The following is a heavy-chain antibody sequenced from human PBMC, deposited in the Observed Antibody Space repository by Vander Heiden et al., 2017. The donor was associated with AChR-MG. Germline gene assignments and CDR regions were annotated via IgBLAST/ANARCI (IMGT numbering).Heavy chain of an antibody. CDR3: ARPRKAAAFWFDP. CDR1: GYTFTSYD. Sequence: QVQLVQSGAEVKKPGASVMVSCTASGYTFTSYDINWVRQATEQGLEWMGWMNPNSDNTGYAQKFQGRVTMTRNTTISTAYMELSSLRSEDTAVYYCARPRKAAAFWFDPWGQGTLVTVSS. CDR2: MNPNSDNT. J-gene: IGHJ5*02. V-gene: IGHV1-8*01. D-gene: IGHD6-13*01.